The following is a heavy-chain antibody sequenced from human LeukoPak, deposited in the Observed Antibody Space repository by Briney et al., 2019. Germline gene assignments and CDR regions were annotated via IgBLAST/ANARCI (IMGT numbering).Heavy chain of an antibody. CDR3: ATSLNVTLIKCFDL. CDR1: GYTFTGSY. CDR2: INPNNGRT. Sequence: ASVKVSCKASGYTFTGSYMHWVRQAPGQGLEWMGWINPNNGRTKSAQKFQGRVTMTRDTSISTAYMEMTRLRSDDAAVYYCATSLNVTLIKCFDLWGRGTLVTVSS. D-gene: IGHD2-21*02. V-gene: IGHV1-2*02. J-gene: IGHJ2*01.